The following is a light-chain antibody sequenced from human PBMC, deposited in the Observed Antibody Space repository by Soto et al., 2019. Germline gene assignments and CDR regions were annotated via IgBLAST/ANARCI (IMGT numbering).Light chain of an antibody. J-gene: IGKJ1*01. Sequence: EIVMTQSPVTLSVSPGEGATLFCRASQSVRNNLAWYQQKPGLAPRLLIYAVSTRATGVQARLSGNGSEIEFTLTISGLQSADFALYYCQQYNKWPPWTFGQGTKVEIK. V-gene: IGKV3-15*01. CDR3: QQYNKWPPWT. CDR1: QSVRNN. CDR2: AVS.